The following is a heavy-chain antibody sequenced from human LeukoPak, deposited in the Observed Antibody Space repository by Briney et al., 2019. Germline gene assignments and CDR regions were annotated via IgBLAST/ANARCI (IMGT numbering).Heavy chain of an antibody. CDR1: GYTFTSNY. CDR3: ARDQEGFDY. J-gene: IGHJ4*02. V-gene: IGHV1-46*01. Sequence: ASVKVSCKASGYTFTSNYIHWVRQAPGQGLEWMGMIYPRDGSTSYAQKFQGRITVTRDTSTSTVHMELSGLRSEDTAVYYCARDQEGFDYWGQGTLVTVSS. CDR2: IYPRDGST.